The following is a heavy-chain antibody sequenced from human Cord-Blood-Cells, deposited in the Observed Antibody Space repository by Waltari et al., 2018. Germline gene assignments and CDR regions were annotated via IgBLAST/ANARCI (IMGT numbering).Heavy chain of an antibody. CDR1: GFTFSRYG. J-gene: IGHJ5*02. Sequence: QVQLVESGGGVVQPGRSLRLSCAASGFTFSRYGMHWVRQAPGTGLEWVGVIWYEGSNKYYADSVKGRFTISRDNSKNTLYLQMNSLRAEDTAVYYCSREQQQLAGRFDPWGQGTLVTVSS. CDR2: IWYEGSNK. CDR3: SREQQQLAGRFDP. D-gene: IGHD6-13*01. V-gene: IGHV3-33*01.